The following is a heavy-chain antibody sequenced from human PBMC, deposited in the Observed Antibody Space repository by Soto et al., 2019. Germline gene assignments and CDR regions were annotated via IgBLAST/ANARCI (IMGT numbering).Heavy chain of an antibody. D-gene: IGHD3-22*01. CDR2: IIPIFGTA. V-gene: IGHV1-69*13. Sequence: SVKVSCKASGGTFSSYAISWVRQAPGQGLEWMGGIIPIFGTANYAQKFQGRVTITADESTSTAYMELSSLRSEDTAVYYCASGATYYYDSSGHLPYYYYGMDVWGQGTTVTVSS. J-gene: IGHJ6*02. CDR1: GGTFSSYA. CDR3: ASGATYYYDSSGHLPYYYYGMDV.